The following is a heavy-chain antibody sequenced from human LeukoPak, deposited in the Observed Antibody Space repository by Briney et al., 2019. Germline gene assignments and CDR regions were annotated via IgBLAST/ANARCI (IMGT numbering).Heavy chain of an antibody. D-gene: IGHD2-2*01. Sequence: GASVKVSCKASGYTFTSYGISWVRQAPGQGLEWMGWISAYNGNTNYAQKLQGRVTMTTDTSTSTAYMELRSLRSDDTAVYYCARFVVVPAAMISRRALNYYYYMDVWGKGTTVTVSS. CDR1: GYTFTSYG. CDR3: ARFVVVPAAMISRRALNYYYYMDV. CDR2: ISAYNGNT. V-gene: IGHV1-18*01. J-gene: IGHJ6*03.